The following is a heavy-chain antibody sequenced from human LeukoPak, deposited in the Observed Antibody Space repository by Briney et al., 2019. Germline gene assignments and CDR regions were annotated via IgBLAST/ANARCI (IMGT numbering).Heavy chain of an antibody. Sequence: SETLSLTCTVSGVSINTYYWSWIRQPAGKGLEWIGRIYISGSTNYNPSLQSRVTMSIDTSKSQFSLNLSSVTAADTSVYHCAGGPGIPFYWGQGTLVTVSS. CDR1: GVSINTYY. D-gene: IGHD1-14*01. V-gene: IGHV4-4*07. CDR3: AGGPGIPFY. CDR2: IYISGST. J-gene: IGHJ4*02.